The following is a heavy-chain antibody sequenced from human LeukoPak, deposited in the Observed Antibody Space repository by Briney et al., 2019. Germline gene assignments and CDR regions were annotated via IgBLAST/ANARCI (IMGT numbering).Heavy chain of an antibody. CDR1: GFTFSSYA. Sequence: GGSLRLSCAASGFTFSSYAMNWVRQAPGKGLEWVSSISSSSSYIYYAASVKGRFTISRDNAKNSLYLQMNSLRAEDTAVYYCARVLGYYDFWSGYPPPFDYWGQGTLVTVSS. J-gene: IGHJ4*02. CDR3: ARVLGYYDFWSGYPPPFDY. V-gene: IGHV3-21*01. CDR2: ISSSSSYI. D-gene: IGHD3-3*01.